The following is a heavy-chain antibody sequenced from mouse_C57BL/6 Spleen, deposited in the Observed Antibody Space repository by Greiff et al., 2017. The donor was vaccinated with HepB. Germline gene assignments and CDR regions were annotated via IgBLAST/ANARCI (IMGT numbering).Heavy chain of an antibody. Sequence: QVQLQQPGAELVKPGASVKLSCKASGYTFTSYWMQWVKQRPGQGLEWIGEIDPSDSYTNYNQKFKGKATLTVDTSSSTAYMQLSSLTSEDSAVYYCARWDYYGSGAYWGQGTPVTVSA. CDR1: GYTFTSYW. CDR3: ARWDYYGSGAY. D-gene: IGHD1-1*01. J-gene: IGHJ3*01. V-gene: IGHV1-50*01. CDR2: IDPSDSYT.